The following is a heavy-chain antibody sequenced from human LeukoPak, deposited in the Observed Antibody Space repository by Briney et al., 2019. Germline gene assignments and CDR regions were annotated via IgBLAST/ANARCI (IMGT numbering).Heavy chain of an antibody. CDR3: ARVQAAAGTGEEWFDP. V-gene: IGHV4-39*07. CDR2: IYYSGST. Sequence: SETLSLTCTVSGGSISSSSYYWGWIRQPPGKGLEWIGSIYYSGSTNYNPSLKSRVTMSVGTSKNQFSLKLSSVTAADTAVYYCARVQAAAGTGEEWFDPWGQGTLVTVSS. D-gene: IGHD6-13*01. J-gene: IGHJ5*02. CDR1: GGSISSSSYY.